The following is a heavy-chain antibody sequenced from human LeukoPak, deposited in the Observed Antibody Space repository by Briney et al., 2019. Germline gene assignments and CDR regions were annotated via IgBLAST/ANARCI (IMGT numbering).Heavy chain of an antibody. D-gene: IGHD6-25*01. CDR1: GGSISSSY. Sequence: PSETLSLTCIVSGGSISSSYWSWIRQPPGKGLEWIGYIYYSGSTNYNPSLKSRVTISVVTSKNQFSLKLSSVTAADTAVYYCARARYSSAPFDYWGQGTLITVSS. V-gene: IGHV4-59*01. CDR2: IYYSGST. CDR3: ARARYSSAPFDY. J-gene: IGHJ4*02.